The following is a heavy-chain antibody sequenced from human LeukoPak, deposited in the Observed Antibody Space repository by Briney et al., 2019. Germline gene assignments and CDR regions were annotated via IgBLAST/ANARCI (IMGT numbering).Heavy chain of an antibody. J-gene: IGHJ4*02. V-gene: IGHV3-53*01. CDR3: ARSGCSSTSCYPQPDYFDY. Sequence: GGSLRLSCAASGFTVSSNYMSWVRQAPGKGLEWVSVIYSGGSTYYADSVKGRFTISRDNSKNTLYLQMNSLRAEDTAVYYCARSGCSSTSCYPQPDYFDYWGQGTLVTVSS. CDR2: IYSGGST. D-gene: IGHD2-2*01. CDR1: GFTVSSNY.